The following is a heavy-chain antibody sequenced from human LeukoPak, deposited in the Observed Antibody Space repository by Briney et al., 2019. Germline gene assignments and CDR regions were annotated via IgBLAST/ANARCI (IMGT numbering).Heavy chain of an antibody. CDR2: INTDGGYT. CDR1: GLTFSSYW. CDR3: ARVIVGATGVDY. J-gene: IGHJ4*02. Sequence: GGSLRLSCAASGLTFSSYWMHWVRQAPGKGLVWVSRINTDGGYTDYADSVKGRFTISRDNAKNTLYLQMNSLRAEDTAVYYCARVIVGATGVDYWGQGTLVTVSS. V-gene: IGHV3-74*01. D-gene: IGHD1-26*01.